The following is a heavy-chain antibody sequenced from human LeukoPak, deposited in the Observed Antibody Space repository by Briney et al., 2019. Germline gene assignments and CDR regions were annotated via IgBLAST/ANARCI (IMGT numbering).Heavy chain of an antibody. CDR2: ISHSGGT. CDR1: GGSFSGYY. D-gene: IGHD3-10*01. CDR3: ARRVRGVNDAFDI. Sequence: SETLSLTCDVYGGSFSGYYWSWIRQPPRKGLEWIGEISHSGGTNYNPSLKSRVTISVDTSKIQFSLKLSSVTAADTAVFYCARRVRGVNDAFDIWGQGTVVTVSS. J-gene: IGHJ3*02. V-gene: IGHV4-34*01.